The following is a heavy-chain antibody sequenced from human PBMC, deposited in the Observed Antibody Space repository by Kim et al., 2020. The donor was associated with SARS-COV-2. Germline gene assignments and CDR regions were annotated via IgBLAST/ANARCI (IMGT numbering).Heavy chain of an antibody. J-gene: IGHJ4*02. Sequence: GGSLRLSCAASGFTFSSYGMHWVRQAPGKGLEWVAVISYDGSNKYYADSVKGRFTISRDNSKNTLYLQMNSLRAEDTAVYYCAIAVWFGEYRDFDYWGQGTLVTVSS. CDR3: AIAVWFGEYRDFDY. D-gene: IGHD3-10*01. V-gene: IGHV3-30*03. CDR2: ISYDGSNK. CDR1: GFTFSSYG.